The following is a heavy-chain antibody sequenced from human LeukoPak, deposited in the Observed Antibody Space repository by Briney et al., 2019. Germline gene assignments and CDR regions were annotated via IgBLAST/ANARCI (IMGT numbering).Heavy chain of an antibody. CDR3: ATGRRSVVDFWSGYSIWLDP. Sequence: ASVKVSCKVSGYTLTELSMHWVRQAPGKGLEWMGGFDPEDGETIYAQKFQGRVTMTEDTSTDTAYMELSSLRSEDTAVYYCATGRRSVVDFWSGYSIWLDPWGQGTLVTVSS. CDR2: FDPEDGET. J-gene: IGHJ5*02. D-gene: IGHD3-3*01. V-gene: IGHV1-24*01. CDR1: GYTLTELS.